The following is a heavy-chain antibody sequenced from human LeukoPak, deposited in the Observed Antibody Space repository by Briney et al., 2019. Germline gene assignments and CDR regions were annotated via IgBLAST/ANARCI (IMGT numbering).Heavy chain of an antibody. CDR3: ARVLPHRHLRYGYYGRRGYAFDI. CDR1: GGSISSGGYY. V-gene: IGHV4-31*03. CDR2: IYYSGST. J-gene: IGHJ3*02. D-gene: IGHD4-17*01. Sequence: PSQTLSLTCTDSGGSISSGGYYWSWIRQPPGKGLEWIGYIYYSGSTYYNPSLKSRVIISVDTSKNQFSLKLSSVTAADTAVYYCARVLPHRHLRYGYYGRRGYAFDIWGQGTMVTVSS.